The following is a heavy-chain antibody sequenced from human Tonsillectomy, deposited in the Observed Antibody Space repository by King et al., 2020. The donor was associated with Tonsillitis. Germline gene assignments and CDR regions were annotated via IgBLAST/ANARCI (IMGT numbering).Heavy chain of an antibody. Sequence: VQLVESGGGLVQPGGSLRLSCAASGFTFSRSWMSWVRQAPGRGLEWVANITQAGSEKYYADSVKGRFTISRDNAKNSLYLEMNSLRAEDTAVYYCARGIHYSDRSGDQGDYYYYYYGLDVWGQGTTVTVSS. CDR3: ARGIHYSDRSGDQGDYYYYYYGLDV. CDR2: ITQAGSEK. CDR1: GFTFSRSW. V-gene: IGHV3-7*03. J-gene: IGHJ6*02. D-gene: IGHD3-22*01.